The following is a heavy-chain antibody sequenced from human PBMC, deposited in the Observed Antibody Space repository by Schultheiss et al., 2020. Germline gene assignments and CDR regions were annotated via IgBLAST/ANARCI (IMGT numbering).Heavy chain of an antibody. J-gene: IGHJ4*02. CDR1: GGSISSGDYY. D-gene: IGHD5-24*01. Sequence: SETLSLTCTVSGGSISSGDYYWSWIRQPPGKGLEWIGYIYYSGSTNYNPSLKSRVTISVDTSKNQFSLKLSSVTAADTAVYYCAGRDGYNSHFDYWGQGTLVTVSS. CDR2: IYYSGST. V-gene: IGHV4-61*08. CDR3: AGRDGYNSHFDY.